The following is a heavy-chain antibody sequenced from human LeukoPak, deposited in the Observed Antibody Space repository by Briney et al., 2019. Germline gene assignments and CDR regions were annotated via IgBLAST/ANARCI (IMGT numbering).Heavy chain of an antibody. J-gene: IGHJ3*02. D-gene: IGHD3-3*01. V-gene: IGHV3-21*01. CDR1: GFTFSSYS. CDR3: ARDESLGDLWSGYFDALDI. Sequence: GGSLRLSCAASGFTFSSYSMNWVRQAPGKGLEWVSSISSSSGNIYYADSVKGRFTISRDNAKNSLYLQMNSLRAEDTAVYYCARDESLGDLWSGYFDALDIWGQGTMVAVSS. CDR2: ISSSSGNI.